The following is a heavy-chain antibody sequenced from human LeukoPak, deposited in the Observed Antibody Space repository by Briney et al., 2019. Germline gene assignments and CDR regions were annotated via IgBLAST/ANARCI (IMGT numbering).Heavy chain of an antibody. Sequence: PSETLSLTCTVSGGSISSYYWSWIRQPPGKGLEWIGYIYYSGSTNYNPSLKSRVTISVDTSKNRFSLKLSSVTAADTAVYYCARSGRGLATRFDPWGQGILVTVSS. CDR3: ARSGRGLATRFDP. D-gene: IGHD1-26*01. V-gene: IGHV4-59*01. CDR2: IYYSGST. J-gene: IGHJ5*02. CDR1: GGSISSYY.